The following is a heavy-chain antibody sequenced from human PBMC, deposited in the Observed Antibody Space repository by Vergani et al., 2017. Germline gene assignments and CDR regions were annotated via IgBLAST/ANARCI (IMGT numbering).Heavy chain of an antibody. V-gene: IGHV4-34*11. CDR2: IYYSGST. J-gene: IGHJ3*02. D-gene: IGHD3-10*01. Sequence: QVQLQQWGAGLLKPSETLSLTCAVYGGSFSGYYWSWIRQPPGKGLEWIGYIYYSGSTNYNPSLKSRVTISVDTSKNQFSLKLSSVTAADTAVYYCARVSYGSGSYYSVAFDIWGQGTMVTVSS. CDR3: ARVSYGSGSYYSVAFDI. CDR1: GGSFSGYY.